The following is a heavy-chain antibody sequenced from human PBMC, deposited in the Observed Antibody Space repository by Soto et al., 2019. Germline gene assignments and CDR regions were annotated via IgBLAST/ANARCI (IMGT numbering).Heavy chain of an antibody. Sequence: GGSLRLSCAASGFIFSDYGMHWVRQAPGKGLEWVAVVWYDGSNKYYADSVKGRFTISRDNSKNTVYLQMNSLRAEDTAVYYCARVIAARQASYNYYYMDVWGKGTTVTVSS. J-gene: IGHJ6*03. D-gene: IGHD6-6*01. V-gene: IGHV3-33*01. CDR1: GFIFSDYG. CDR2: VWYDGSNK. CDR3: ARVIAARQASYNYYYMDV.